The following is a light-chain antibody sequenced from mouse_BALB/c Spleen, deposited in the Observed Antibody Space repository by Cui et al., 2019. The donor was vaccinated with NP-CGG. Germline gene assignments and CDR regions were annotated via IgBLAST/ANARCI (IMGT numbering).Light chain of an antibody. J-gene: IGLJ1*01. CDR1: TGAVTTSNY. V-gene: IGLV1*01. CDR3: ALWYSNHWL. Sequence: QAFLPRESALTTSPGETVTLTCRSSTGAVTTSNYANWVQEKPDHLFTGLIGGTKNRAPGVPARFSGSLIGDKAALTITGAQTEDEAIYFCALWYSNHWLFGGGTKLTVL. CDR2: GTK.